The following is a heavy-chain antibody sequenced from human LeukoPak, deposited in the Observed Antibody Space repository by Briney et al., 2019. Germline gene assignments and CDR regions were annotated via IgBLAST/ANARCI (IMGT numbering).Heavy chain of an antibody. CDR1: GGSFSDYY. J-gene: IGHJ6*04. CDR3: ARGMAADV. CDR2: INHSGST. D-gene: IGHD5-24*01. Sequence: PSETLSLTCAVYGGSFSDYYWIWIRQPPGKGLEWIGQINHSGSTNYNPSLKSRVTISLDTSKNQFSLKLSSVTAADTAAYYCARGMAADVWGKGTTVTVSS. V-gene: IGHV4-34*01.